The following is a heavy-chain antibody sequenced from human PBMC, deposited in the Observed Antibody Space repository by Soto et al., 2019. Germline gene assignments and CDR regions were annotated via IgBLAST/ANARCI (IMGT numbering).Heavy chain of an antibody. CDR1: GYTFTSYA. D-gene: IGHD2-15*01. Sequence: ASVKVSCKASGYTFTSYAMNWVRQAPGQRLEWMGWIDAGNGNTKYSQKFQGRVTITRDTSASTAYMELSSLRSEDTAVYYCARDLGGWPDYWGQGTLFTVSS. J-gene: IGHJ4*02. CDR2: IDAGNGNT. CDR3: ARDLGGWPDY. V-gene: IGHV1-3*01.